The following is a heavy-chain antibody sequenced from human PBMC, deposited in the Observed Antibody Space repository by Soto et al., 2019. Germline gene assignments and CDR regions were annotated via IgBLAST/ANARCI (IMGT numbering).Heavy chain of an antibody. CDR2: INHSGST. CDR3: ARHFVAVVIKGWGY. D-gene: IGHD3-22*01. V-gene: IGHV4-34*01. Sequence: SETLSLTCAVYGGSFSGYYWSWIRQPPGKGLEWIGEINHSGSTNYNPSLKSRVTMSVDTSKNQFSLKLISVTAADTAVYYCARHFVAVVIKGWGYWGQGTLVTVSS. J-gene: IGHJ4*02. CDR1: GGSFSGYY.